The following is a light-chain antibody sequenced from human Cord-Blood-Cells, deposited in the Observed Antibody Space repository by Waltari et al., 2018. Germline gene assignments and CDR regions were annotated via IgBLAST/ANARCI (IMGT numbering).Light chain of an antibody. J-gene: IGLJ3*02. V-gene: IGLV2-11*01. CDR3: CSYAGSYTWV. CDR1: SSDVGGYNY. Sequence: QSALTQPRPVSGSPGQSVTISCTGTSSDVGGYNYVSWYQQHPGKAPKLMIYDVSKRPSGVPDRFSGSKSGNTASLTISGLQAEDEADYYCCSYAGSYTWVFG. CDR2: DVS.